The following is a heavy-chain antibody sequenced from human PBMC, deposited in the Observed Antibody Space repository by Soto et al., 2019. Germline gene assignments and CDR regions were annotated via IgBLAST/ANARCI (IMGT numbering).Heavy chain of an antibody. V-gene: IGHV4-39*01. D-gene: IGHD1-20*01. CDR2: VFYTGFT. CDR1: GGSISGSYYY. J-gene: IGHJ4*02. CDR3: ASSQKGYNWNYFDH. Sequence: SETLSLTCAVSGGSISGSYYYWGWLRQSPGRGPEWIGSVFYTGFTSYNPSLESRVSVSVDTSKSQLSLKVSAETAADTAVYYCASSQKGYNWNYFDHWGQGALVTVSS.